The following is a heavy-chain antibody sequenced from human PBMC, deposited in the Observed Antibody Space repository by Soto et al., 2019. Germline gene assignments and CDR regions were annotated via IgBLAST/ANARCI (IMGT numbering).Heavy chain of an antibody. D-gene: IGHD3-22*01. Sequence: GGSLRLSCAASGFTFSSYSRNWVRQAPGKGLEWVSSISSSSSYIYYADSVKGRFTISRDNSKNTLYLQMNSLRAEDTAVYYCARNYYDSGGGFDYWGQGTLVTVSS. CDR3: ARNYYDSGGGFDY. V-gene: IGHV3-21*04. J-gene: IGHJ4*02. CDR1: GFTFSSYS. CDR2: ISSSSSYI.